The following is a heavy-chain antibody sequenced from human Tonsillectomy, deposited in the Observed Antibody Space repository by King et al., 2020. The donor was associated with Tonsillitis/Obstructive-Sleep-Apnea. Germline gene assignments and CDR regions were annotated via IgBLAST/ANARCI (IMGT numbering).Heavy chain of an antibody. J-gene: IGHJ4*02. CDR1: GVSLSTSGVG. CDR2: IYWDDDK. V-gene: IGHV2-5*02. CDR3: AHTXYXSSXSGYFAX. D-gene: IGHD6-6*01. Sequence: TLKESAPTLVKPTETLTLTCTFSGVSLSTSGVGVGWIRQPPGKALEWLATIYWDDDKPYSPSLKSRLSITQDTSKNQVVLTMNNMDPVDTGTYYCAHTXYXSSXSGYFAXRGXGTLVTVS.